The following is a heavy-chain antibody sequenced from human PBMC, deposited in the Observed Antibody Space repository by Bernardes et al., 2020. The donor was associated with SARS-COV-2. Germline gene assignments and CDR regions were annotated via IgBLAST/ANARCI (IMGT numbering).Heavy chain of an antibody. CDR3: AKLAEPYSSSWYDY. V-gene: IGHV3-9*01. J-gene: IGHJ4*02. CDR1: GFTFDDYA. CDR2: ISWNSGSI. Sequence: GGSLRLSCAASGFTFDDYAMHWVRQAPGKGLEWVSGISWNSGSIGYADSVKGRFTISRDNAKNSLYLQMNSLRAEDTALYYCAKLAEPYSSSWYDYWGQGTLLTVSS. D-gene: IGHD6-13*01.